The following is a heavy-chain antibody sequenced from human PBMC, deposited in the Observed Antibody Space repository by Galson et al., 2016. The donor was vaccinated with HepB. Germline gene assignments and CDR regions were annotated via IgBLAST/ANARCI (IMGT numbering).Heavy chain of an antibody. V-gene: IGHV3-48*01. D-gene: IGHD3-16*01. CDR3: ASFGDWDYYGMDV. CDR2: ITRSSGSI. J-gene: IGHJ6*04. Sequence: SLRLSCAASGFSFSGYSMNWVRQAPGKGLEWLSHITRSSGSIYYADSVKGRFTISRDNAKNSLFLQMNSLRAEDTAVYYCASFGDWDYYGMDVWGKGTTVIVSS. CDR1: GFSFSGYS.